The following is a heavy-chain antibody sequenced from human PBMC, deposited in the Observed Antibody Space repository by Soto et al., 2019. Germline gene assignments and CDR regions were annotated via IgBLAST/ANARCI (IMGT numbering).Heavy chain of an antibody. CDR2: MNPNSGYT. V-gene: IGHV1-8*01. D-gene: IGHD3-22*01. J-gene: IGHJ4*02. CDR1: GYTFTSSD. Sequence: ASVKVSCKASGYTFTSSDINWVRQAAGQGLEWMGWMNPNSGYTGYAQKFQGRVTMTRDMSTNTAHMDLSSLRSEDTAVYYCAAESYYESNGTKGRMDWGQGTLVTVSS. CDR3: AAESYYESNGTKGRMD.